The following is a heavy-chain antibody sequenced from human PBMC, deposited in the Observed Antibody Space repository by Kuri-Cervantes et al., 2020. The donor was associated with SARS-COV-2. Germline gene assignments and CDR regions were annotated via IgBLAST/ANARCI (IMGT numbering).Heavy chain of an antibody. V-gene: IGHV3-30*03. Sequence: GGSLRLSCAASGFTFSTYGIHWVRQAPGKGLEWVALISYDGINQYNADSVKGRFTISRDNSKNTLSLQMNNLRPEDTGVYYCAGFPEWELLPFDIWGQGKMVTVSS. CDR1: GFTFSTYG. D-gene: IGHD1-26*01. CDR2: ISYDGINQ. J-gene: IGHJ3*02. CDR3: AGFPEWELLPFDI.